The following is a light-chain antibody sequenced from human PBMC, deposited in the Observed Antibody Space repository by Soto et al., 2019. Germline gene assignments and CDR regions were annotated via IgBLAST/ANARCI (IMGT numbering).Light chain of an antibody. CDR1: NIGSKN. V-gene: IGLV3-9*01. J-gene: IGLJ1*01. CDR3: QVWDSSTAV. Sequence: SYELTQPLSVSVALGQTARITCGGNNIGSKNVHWYQQKPGQAPVLVIYRDSNRPSGIPERFSGSNSGNTATLTISRAQAGGEADYYCQVWDSSTAVFGTGTKVTVL. CDR2: RDS.